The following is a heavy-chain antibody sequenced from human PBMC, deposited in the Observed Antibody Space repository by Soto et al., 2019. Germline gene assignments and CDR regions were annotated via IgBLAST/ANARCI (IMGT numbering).Heavy chain of an antibody. CDR1: GFSFSTYW. J-gene: IGHJ4*02. CDR2: INQDGSDK. V-gene: IGHV3-7*01. Sequence: PGWSLRLSCSTSGFSFSTYWMSLVRQAPGKGLEWVANINQDGSDKYYVDSVEGRFTISKDNAKNSLYLQMNSLRADDTAVYFCARGVRFQGRVYYFDSWGRGTLVTVSS. D-gene: IGHD3-10*01. CDR3: ARGVRFQGRVYYFDS.